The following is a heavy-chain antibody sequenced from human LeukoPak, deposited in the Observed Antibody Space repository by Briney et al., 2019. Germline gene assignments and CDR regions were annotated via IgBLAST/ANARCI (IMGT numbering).Heavy chain of an antibody. CDR1: GLTFSTYG. Sequence: GGSLRLSCAASGLTFSTYGRHWVRQAPGKGLEWVAFIRYDGSNKYYADSVKGRFTISRDNSKNTLYLQMNSLRAEDTAVYYCAKDNIAAAAFDYWGQGTLVTVSS. V-gene: IGHV3-30*02. CDR3: AKDNIAAAAFDY. CDR2: IRYDGSNK. D-gene: IGHD6-13*01. J-gene: IGHJ4*02.